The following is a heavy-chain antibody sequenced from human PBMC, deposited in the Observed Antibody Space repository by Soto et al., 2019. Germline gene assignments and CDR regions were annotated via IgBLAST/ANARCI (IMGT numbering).Heavy chain of an antibody. CDR2: FDPEDGET. CDR1: GYTLTELS. Sequence: ASVKVSCKVSGYTLTELSMHWVRQAPGKGLEWMGGFDPEDGETIYAQKFQGRVTMTEDTSTDTAYMELSSLRSEDTAVYYCATDGKGIQLRYYGMDVWGQGTTVTVSS. D-gene: IGHD5-18*01. V-gene: IGHV1-24*01. J-gene: IGHJ6*02. CDR3: ATDGKGIQLRYYGMDV.